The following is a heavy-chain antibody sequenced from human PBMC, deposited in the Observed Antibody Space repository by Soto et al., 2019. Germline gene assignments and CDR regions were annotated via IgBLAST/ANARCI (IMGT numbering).Heavy chain of an antibody. CDR1: GYTFTNYA. V-gene: IGHV1-18*01. CDR2: ISGHNGIT. J-gene: IGHJ4*02. Sequence: QVQLVQSGAEVKKPGASVKVSCKASGYTFTNYAIGWVRQAPGQGLEWMGWISGHNGITNYAQKLQGRVTMTTDTSTSTTYMEVRSLRSDDTAVYYWARVRSRTFDYWGQGTLVTVSS. CDR3: ARVRSRTFDY.